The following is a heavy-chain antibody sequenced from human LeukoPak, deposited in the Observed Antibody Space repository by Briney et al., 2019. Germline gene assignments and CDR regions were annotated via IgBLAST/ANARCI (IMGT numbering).Heavy chain of an antibody. CDR3: ASAYCGGDCYSPEEEYYYYGMDV. CDR2: ISSSSSYI. CDR1: GFTFSSYS. J-gene: IGHJ6*04. D-gene: IGHD2-21*02. V-gene: IGHV3-21*04. Sequence: PGGSLRLSCAASGFTFSSYSMNWVRQAPGKGLEWVSSISSSSSYIYYADSVKVRFTISRDNANNSLYLQMNSLRSEDTAVYYCASAYCGGDCYSPEEEYYYYGMDVWGKGTTVTVSS.